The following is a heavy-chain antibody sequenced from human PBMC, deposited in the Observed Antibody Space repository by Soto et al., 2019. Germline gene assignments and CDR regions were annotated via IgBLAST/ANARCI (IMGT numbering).Heavy chain of an antibody. CDR1: GFTFSSYA. CDR3: VRGGYSGTYPDRFDP. J-gene: IGHJ5*02. D-gene: IGHD1-26*01. Sequence: GGSLRLSCAASGFTFSSYAMSWVRQAPGKGLEWVSAISASGGSTYYADSVKGRFTISRDNSKNTLYLQMNSLRAEDTAVYYCVRGGYSGTYPDRFDPWGQGTLVTVSS. V-gene: IGHV3-23*01. CDR2: ISASGGST.